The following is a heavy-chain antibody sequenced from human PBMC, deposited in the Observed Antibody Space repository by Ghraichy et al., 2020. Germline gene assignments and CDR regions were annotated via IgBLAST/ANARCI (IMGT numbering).Heavy chain of an antibody. Sequence: GGSLRLSCAASGFTFSSYGMHWVRQAPGKGLEWVSFLRYDGSNKYYADSVKGRFTISRDNSKNTLYLQMNSLRAEDTAVYYCAKNTAAAGPDAFDIWGQGKMVTVPS. CDR1: GFTFSSYG. CDR3: AKNTAAAGPDAFDI. V-gene: IGHV3-30*02. D-gene: IGHD6-13*01. J-gene: IGHJ3*02. CDR2: LRYDGSNK.